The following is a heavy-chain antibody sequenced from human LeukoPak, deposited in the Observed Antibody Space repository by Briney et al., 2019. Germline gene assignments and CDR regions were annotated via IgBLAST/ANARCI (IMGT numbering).Heavy chain of an antibody. D-gene: IGHD3-22*01. CDR1: GGSISSYY. Sequence: SETLSLTCTVSGGSISSYYWSWIRQPPGKGLEWIGYIYYSGSTNYNPYLKSRVTISVDTSKNKFSLKLRSVTAADTAVYYCARHGTDSSDYYYVVFDYWGQGTLVTVSS. J-gene: IGHJ4*02. CDR3: ARHGTDSSDYYYVVFDY. V-gene: IGHV4-59*08. CDR2: IYYSGST.